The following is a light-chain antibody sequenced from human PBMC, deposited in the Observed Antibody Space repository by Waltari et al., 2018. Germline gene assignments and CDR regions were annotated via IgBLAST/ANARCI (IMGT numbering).Light chain of an antibody. CDR2: DAS. CDR3: QQYNNWPRT. J-gene: IGKJ1*01. CDR1: QSVSSD. V-gene: IGKV3-15*01. Sequence: DILMTQSPATLSMSPGERATLSCRASQSVSSDLAWYQQKPGQAPRLLIYDASTRATGIPARFSGSGSGTEFTLTISSLQSEDFAVYYCQQYNNWPRTFGQGTKVEIK.